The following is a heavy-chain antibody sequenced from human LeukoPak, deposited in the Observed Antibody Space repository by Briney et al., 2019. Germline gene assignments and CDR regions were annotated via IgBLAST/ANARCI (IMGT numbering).Heavy chain of an antibody. CDR3: ARDGQVWFDP. CDR2: ISSSGTTM. V-gene: IGHV3-48*03. Sequence: GGPLRPSCAASGFTLTTYEMHGVRQAPAKGLEWISYISSSGTTMFYADSVKGRFTISRDNAKNSLYLQMNSLRAEDTAVYYCARDGQVWFDPWGQGTLVTVSS. CDR1: GFTLTTYE. J-gene: IGHJ5*02.